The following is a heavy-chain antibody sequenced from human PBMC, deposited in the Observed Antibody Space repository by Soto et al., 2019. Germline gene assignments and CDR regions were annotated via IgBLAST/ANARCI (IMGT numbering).Heavy chain of an antibody. V-gene: IGHV1-3*01. Sequence: ASVKVSCKASGYTFTSYAMHWVRQAPGQRLEWMGWINAGNGNTKYSQKFQGRVTITRDTSASTAYMELSSLRSEDTAVYYCARGPPPPDCSRTRCYPHIGTFDYWGQGTLVTVYS. CDR3: ARGPPPPDCSRTRCYPHIGTFDY. CDR1: GYTFTSYA. J-gene: IGHJ4*02. D-gene: IGHD2-2*01. CDR2: INAGNGNT.